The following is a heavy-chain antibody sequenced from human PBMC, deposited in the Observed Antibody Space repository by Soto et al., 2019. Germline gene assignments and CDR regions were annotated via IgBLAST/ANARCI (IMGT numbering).Heavy chain of an antibody. D-gene: IGHD2-2*01. Sequence: EVELVESGGGLVQSGESLRLSCAASGFISRDYSMNWVRQTPGKGLEWIAHIAGGGVPTYYADSVKGRFTISRDRGKNFLYLQMNGLKGDDSGVYYCTRASSYAFDYWGQGALVTVSS. CDR3: TRASSYAFDY. CDR2: IAGGGVPT. V-gene: IGHV3-48*01. J-gene: IGHJ4*02. CDR1: GFISRDYS.